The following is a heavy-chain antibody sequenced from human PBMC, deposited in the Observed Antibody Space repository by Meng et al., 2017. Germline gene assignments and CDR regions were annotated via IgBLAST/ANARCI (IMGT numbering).Heavy chain of an antibody. V-gene: IGHV3-33*08. CDR1: GFTFSSYA. CDR3: ARVSPRKVQLSALSYYYGMDV. Sequence: GESLKISCAASGFTFSSYAMHWVRQAPGKGLEWVAVIWYDGSNKYYADSVKGRFTISRDNSKNTLYLQMNSLRAEDTAVYYCARVSPRKVQLSALSYYYGMDVWGQGTTVTVSS. D-gene: IGHD5-18*01. CDR2: IWYDGSNK. J-gene: IGHJ6*02.